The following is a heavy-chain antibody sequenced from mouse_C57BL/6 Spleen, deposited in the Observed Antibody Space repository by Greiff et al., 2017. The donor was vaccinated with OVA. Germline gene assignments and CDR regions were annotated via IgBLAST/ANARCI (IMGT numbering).Heavy chain of an antibody. J-gene: IGHJ2*01. V-gene: IGHV1-15*01. D-gene: IGHD4-1*01. CDR2: IDPETGGT. CDR1: GYTFTDYE. Sequence: QVQLQQSGAELVRPGASVTLSCKASGYTFTDYEMHWVKQTPVHGLEWIGAIDPETGGTAYNQKFKGKAILTADKSSSTAYMELRSLTSEDSAVYYCTRANWDVFDYWGQGTTLTVSS. CDR3: TRANWDVFDY.